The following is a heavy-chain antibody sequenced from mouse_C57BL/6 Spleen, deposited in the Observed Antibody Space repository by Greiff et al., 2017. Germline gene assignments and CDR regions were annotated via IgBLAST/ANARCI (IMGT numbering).Heavy chain of an antibody. Sequence: QVQLQQPGAELVKPGASVKLSCKASGYTFTSYWMHWVKQRPGQGLEWIGMIHPNSGSTNYNEKFKSKATLTVDKSSSTAYMQLSSLTSEDSAVYDWARSYSYWYFDVWGTGTTVTVSS. J-gene: IGHJ1*03. CDR2: IHPNSGST. V-gene: IGHV1-64*01. CDR3: ARSYSYWYFDV. CDR1: GYTFTSYW. D-gene: IGHD2-12*01.